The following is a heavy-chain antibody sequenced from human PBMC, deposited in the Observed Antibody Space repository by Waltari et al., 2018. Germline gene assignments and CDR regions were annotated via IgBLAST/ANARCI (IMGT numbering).Heavy chain of an antibody. CDR3: ARGTAYYRPADVFEF. CDR2: IYTSGST. J-gene: IGHJ3*01. Sequence: QVQLQESGPGLVKPSETLSLTCTFSGAFISSSYWSWLRQPPGKGLEWVGYIYTSGSTNYNPSLKSRLTILLDTSKNQFSLKLSSVTAADTAVYYCARGTAYYRPADVFEFWGQGTTVIVSS. CDR1: GAFISSSY. V-gene: IGHV4-4*09. D-gene: IGHD3-10*01.